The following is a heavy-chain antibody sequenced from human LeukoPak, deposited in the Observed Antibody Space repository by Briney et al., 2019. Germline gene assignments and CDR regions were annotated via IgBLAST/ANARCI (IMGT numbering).Heavy chain of an antibody. D-gene: IGHD5-12*01. CDR2: ISAYNGNT. CDR1: GYTFTSYG. J-gene: IGHJ6*02. V-gene: IGHV1-18*01. CDR3: AREAEPTNYNGMDV. Sequence: ASVKVSCKASGYTFTSYGISWVRQAPGQGLEWMGWISAYNGNTNYAQKLQGRVTMTTDTSTSTAYMELRSLRSDDTAVYYCAREAEPTNYNGMDVWGQGTTVTVSS.